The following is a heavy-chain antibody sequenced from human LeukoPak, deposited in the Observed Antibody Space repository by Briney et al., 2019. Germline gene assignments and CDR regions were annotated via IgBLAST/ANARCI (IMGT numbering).Heavy chain of an antibody. V-gene: IGHV3-23*01. Sequence: GGSLRLSCAASGFTFSSYAMSWVRQAPGKGLEWVSGISGSGGSTYYADSVKGRFTISRDNSKNTLYLQMNSLRAEDTAVYYCAKGDRRRGKYYFDYWGQGTLVTVSS. J-gene: IGHJ4*02. D-gene: IGHD2-21*01. CDR1: GFTFSSYA. CDR2: ISGSGGST. CDR3: AKGDRRRGKYYFDY.